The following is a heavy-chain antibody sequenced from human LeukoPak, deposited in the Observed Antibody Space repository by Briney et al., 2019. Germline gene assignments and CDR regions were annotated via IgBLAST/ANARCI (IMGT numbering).Heavy chain of an antibody. J-gene: IGHJ4*02. Sequence: ASVKVSCKASGYTFTSYGISWVRQAPGQGLEWMGWISAYNGNTNYAQKLQGRVTMTTDTSTSTAYMELRSLRSDDTAVYYCARDASGLGVVTERDFDYWGQGTLVTVSS. CDR2: ISAYNGNT. V-gene: IGHV1-18*01. D-gene: IGHD3-3*01. CDR3: ARDASGLGVVTERDFDY. CDR1: GYTFTSYG.